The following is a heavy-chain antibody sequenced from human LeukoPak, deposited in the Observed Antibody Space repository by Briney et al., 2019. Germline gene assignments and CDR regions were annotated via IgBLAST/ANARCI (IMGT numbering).Heavy chain of an antibody. CDR1: RITVSSKY. J-gene: IGHJ4*02. Sequence: GGSLRLSCAASRITVSSKYMSWVRQAPGKGLEWVANIKQDGSEKYYVDSVKGRFTISRDNAKNSLYLQMNSRRAEDTAVYYCARGQYYYDSSGYLLDYWGQGTLVTVSS. V-gene: IGHV3-7*01. CDR2: IKQDGSEK. CDR3: ARGQYYYDSSGYLLDY. D-gene: IGHD3-22*01.